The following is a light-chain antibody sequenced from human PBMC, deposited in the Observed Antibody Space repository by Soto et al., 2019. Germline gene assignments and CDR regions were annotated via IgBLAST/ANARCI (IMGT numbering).Light chain of an antibody. CDR2: DAS. CDR3: QQYGGSPRT. Sequence: EIVLTQSPGTLSLSPGESATLSCRASQSIRSSYLAWYQQTPGQAPRLLIYDASSRAAGIPDRFSGSGSGTDFNLTISGLEPEDFGVYYCQQYGGSPRTFGQGTKVEIK. CDR1: QSIRSSY. J-gene: IGKJ1*01. V-gene: IGKV3-20*01.